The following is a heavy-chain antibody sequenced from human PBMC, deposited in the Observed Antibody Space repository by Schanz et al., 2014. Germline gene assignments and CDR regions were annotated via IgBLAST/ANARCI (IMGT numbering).Heavy chain of an antibody. CDR1: GFTFSSYW. J-gene: IGHJ6*02. V-gene: IGHV3-7*04. CDR2: IKQHGNEK. Sequence: DVQLLESGGGLVQPGGSLRLSCAAYGFTFSSYWMSWVRQAPGKGLEWVANIKQHGNEKYYVDSVKGRFTISRDNAKISLYLQMNSLRVEDTAVYYCARDTSYGMDVWGQGTTVTVSS. CDR3: ARDTSYGMDV.